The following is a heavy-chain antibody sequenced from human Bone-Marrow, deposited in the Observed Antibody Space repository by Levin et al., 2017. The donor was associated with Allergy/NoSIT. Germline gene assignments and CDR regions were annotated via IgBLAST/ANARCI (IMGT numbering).Heavy chain of an antibody. CDR3: ARDVAGRSGF. J-gene: IGHJ4*02. V-gene: IGHV3-74*01. CDR1: GFTFSNFW. Sequence: GGSLRLSCAASGFTFSNFWMHWVRQAPGKGLVWVSRIDEGGSFTDYADSVKGRFTISRDNAKNTLYLQMNSLAAEDTAVYYCARDVAGRSGFWGQGALVTVSS. CDR2: IDEGGSFT. D-gene: IGHD2-15*01.